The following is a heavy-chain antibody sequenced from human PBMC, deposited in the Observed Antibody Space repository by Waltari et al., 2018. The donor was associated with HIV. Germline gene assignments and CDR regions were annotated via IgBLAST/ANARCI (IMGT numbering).Heavy chain of an antibody. V-gene: IGHV3-23*01. CDR1: GFTFSNYA. J-gene: IGHJ3*02. Sequence: EVQLLESGGGLVQPGGSLRLSCAASGFTFSNYAMSWVRQAPGRGLGGVSSSSCSGGSTYYADSVKGRFTVSRDNSKDTLFLQMNSLRAEDTALYYSAKEGIIVITDAFDIWGQGTMVIVSS. D-gene: IGHD3-22*01. CDR2: SSCSGGST. CDR3: AKEGIIVITDAFDI.